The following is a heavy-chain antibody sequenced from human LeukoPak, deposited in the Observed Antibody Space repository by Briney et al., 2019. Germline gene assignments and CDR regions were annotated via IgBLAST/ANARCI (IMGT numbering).Heavy chain of an antibody. Sequence: GGSLRLSCAASGFTFSSYSMNWGRQAPGKGLEWVSYISSRSSTIYYADSVKGRFTISRDNAKNSLYLQMNSLRDEDTAVYYCARTAAGYYGLDVWGQGTTVTVSS. CDR2: ISSRSSTI. CDR3: ARTAAGYYGLDV. CDR1: GFTFSSYS. D-gene: IGHD2-15*01. J-gene: IGHJ6*02. V-gene: IGHV3-48*02.